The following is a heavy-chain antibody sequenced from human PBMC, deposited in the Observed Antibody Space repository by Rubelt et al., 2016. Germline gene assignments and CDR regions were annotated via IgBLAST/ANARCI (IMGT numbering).Heavy chain of an antibody. CDR2: IYSSGST. V-gene: IGHV4-31*03. J-gene: IGHJ6*03. CDR1: GGSISSGGYY. Sequence: QVQLQESGPGLVKPSQTLSLTCTVSGGSISSGGYYWSWIRQPQGKGLEWIGSIYSSGSTFYNPSLKSRVTISVDTSKNQFSLKLSAVTAADTAVYYCARVPAAIGYYYYYMDVWGKGTTVTVSS. D-gene: IGHD2-2*01. CDR3: ARVPAAIGYYYYYMDV.